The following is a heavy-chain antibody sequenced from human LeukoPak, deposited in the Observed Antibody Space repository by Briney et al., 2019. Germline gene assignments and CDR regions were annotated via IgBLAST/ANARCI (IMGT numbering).Heavy chain of an antibody. J-gene: IGHJ3*02. CDR3: AVIAAAGLGAFDI. D-gene: IGHD6-13*01. CDR2: ISAYNGNT. Sequence: GSVKVSCKASGYTFTSYGISWVRQAPGQGLEWMGWISAYNGNTNYAQKLQGRVTMTTDTSTSTAYMELRSLRSDATAVYYCAVIAAAGLGAFDIWGQGTMVTVSS. CDR1: GYTFTSYG. V-gene: IGHV1-18*01.